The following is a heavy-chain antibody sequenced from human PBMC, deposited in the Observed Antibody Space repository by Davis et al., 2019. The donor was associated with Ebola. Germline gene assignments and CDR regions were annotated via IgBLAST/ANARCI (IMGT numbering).Heavy chain of an antibody. CDR3: ASQKAYYYYYGMDV. V-gene: IGHV4-59*01. CDR1: GGSISSYY. CDR2: IYYSGST. Sequence: PGGSLRLSCTVSGGSISSYYWSWIRQPPGKGLEWIGYIYYSGSTNYNPSLKSRVTVSVDTSKNQFSLKLSSVTAADTAVYYCASQKAYYYYYGMDVWGKGTTVTVSS. J-gene: IGHJ6*04.